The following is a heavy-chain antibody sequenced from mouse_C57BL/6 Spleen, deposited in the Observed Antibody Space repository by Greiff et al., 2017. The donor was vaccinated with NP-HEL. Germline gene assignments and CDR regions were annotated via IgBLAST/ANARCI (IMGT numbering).Heavy chain of an antibody. D-gene: IGHD1-1*01. CDR3: PYYYGSSPWFAY. V-gene: IGHV14-1*01. J-gene: IGHJ3*01. CDR1: GFNIKDYY. CDR2: IDPEDGDT. Sequence: EVMLVESGAELVRPGASVKLSCTASGFNIKDYYMHWVKQRPEQGLEWIGRIDPEDGDTEYAPKFQGKATMTADTSSNTAYLQLSSLTSEDTAVYYCPYYYGSSPWFAYWGQGTLVTVSA.